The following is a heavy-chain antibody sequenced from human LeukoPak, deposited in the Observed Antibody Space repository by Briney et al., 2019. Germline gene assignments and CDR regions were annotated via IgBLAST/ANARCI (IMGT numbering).Heavy chain of an antibody. CDR2: TSSSGNII. Sequence: GGSLRLSCAASGFTFSDYFMSWIRQAPGKGLEWVSYTSSSGNIIDYADSVKGRFTISRDNAKNSLYLQMNSLRAEDTAVYYCARGRKYTSGYRVTELGSGYSDYWGQGTLVTVSS. CDR3: ARGRKYTSGYRVTELGSGYSDY. D-gene: IGHD5-18*01. CDR1: GFTFSDYF. V-gene: IGHV3-11*01. J-gene: IGHJ4*02.